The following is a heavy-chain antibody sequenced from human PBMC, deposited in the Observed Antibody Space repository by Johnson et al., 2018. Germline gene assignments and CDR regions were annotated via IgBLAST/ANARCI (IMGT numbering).Heavy chain of an antibody. D-gene: IGHD3-22*01. Sequence: QVQLVQSGAEVKKPGASVKVSCKASGYTFTSYDINWVRQATGQGLEWMGWMNPNRGNTRYAQKFQGRLTMTRNTSISTAYMGLSSLRSEDTAVYYCARGPYYYDSSGMDAFDIWGQGTMVTVSS. CDR2: MNPNRGNT. CDR1: GYTFTSYD. J-gene: IGHJ3*02. V-gene: IGHV1-8*01. CDR3: ARGPYYYDSSGMDAFDI.